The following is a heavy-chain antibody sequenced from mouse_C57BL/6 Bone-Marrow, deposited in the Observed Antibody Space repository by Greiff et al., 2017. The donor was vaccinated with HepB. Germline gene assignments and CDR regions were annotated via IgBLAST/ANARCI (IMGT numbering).Heavy chain of an antibody. CDR1: GYTFTSYW. CDR3: ARPPHYYGSPFDY. Sequence: QVQLKQPGAELVKPGASVKLSCKASGYTFTSYWMHWVKQRPGQGLEWIGMIHPNSGSTNYNEKFKSKATLTVDKSSSTAYMQLSSLTSEDSAVYYCARPPHYYGSPFDYWGQGTTLTVSS. J-gene: IGHJ2*01. CDR2: IHPNSGST. D-gene: IGHD1-1*01. V-gene: IGHV1-64*01.